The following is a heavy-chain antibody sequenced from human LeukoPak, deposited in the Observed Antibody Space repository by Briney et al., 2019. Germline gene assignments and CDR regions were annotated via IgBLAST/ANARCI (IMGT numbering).Heavy chain of an antibody. CDR3: ARHYAPWELPEYSDY. CDR1: GASITNRIYY. D-gene: IGHD1-26*01. CDR2: IYYSGST. V-gene: IGHV4-39*01. J-gene: IGHJ4*02. Sequence: SETLSLTCTVSGASITNRIYYWGWIRQPPGKGLEWIGSIYYSGSTYYNTSLKSRVTISVDTSKNQFSLKLSSVTAADTAVYYCARHYAPWELPEYSDYWGQGSLVTVSS.